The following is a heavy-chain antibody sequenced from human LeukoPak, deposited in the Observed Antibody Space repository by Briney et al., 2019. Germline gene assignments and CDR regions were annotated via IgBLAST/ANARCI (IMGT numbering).Heavy chain of an antibody. J-gene: IGHJ4*02. CDR3: ARPSPPHYYDSSGYYYGS. CDR2: IKQDGSEK. Sequence: GGSLRLSCAVSGFTFSSYWMSWVRQAPGKGLEWVANIKQDGSEKYYVDSVKGRFTISRDNAKNSLYLQMNSLRAEDTAVYYCARPSPPHYYDSSGYYYGSWGQGTLVTVSS. CDR1: GFTFSSYW. D-gene: IGHD3-22*01. V-gene: IGHV3-7*01.